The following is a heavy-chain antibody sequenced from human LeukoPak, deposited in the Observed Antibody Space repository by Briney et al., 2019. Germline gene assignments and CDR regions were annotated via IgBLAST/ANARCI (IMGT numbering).Heavy chain of an antibody. V-gene: IGHV3-20*04. D-gene: IGHD6-13*01. CDR1: GFSFDDYA. CDR3: ARDPSSSWYYFDY. J-gene: IGHJ4*02. CDR2: INWNGGST. Sequence: PGGSLRFSCAASGFSFDDYAMSWVRQPPGKGLEWVSGINWNGGSTGYADSVKGRFTTSRDNAKNSLYLQMNSLRPEDTALYYCARDPSSSWYYFDYWGQGTLVTVSS.